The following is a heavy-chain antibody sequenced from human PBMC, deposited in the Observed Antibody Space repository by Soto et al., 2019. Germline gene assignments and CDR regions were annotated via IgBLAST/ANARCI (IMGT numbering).Heavy chain of an antibody. D-gene: IGHD4-17*01. Sequence: QVQLQESGPGLVKPSGTLSLICTVSGGSISGRNWWSWVRQSPEKGLEWIGEIYHSGSTNYNPSLKRRVTMAVDKSKNQFSLELSSVTAADTAVYYCATPWGRTTVESGWGQGTLVTVSS. CDR3: ATPWGRTTVESG. CDR2: IYHSGST. CDR1: GGSISGRNW. V-gene: IGHV4-4*02. J-gene: IGHJ4*02.